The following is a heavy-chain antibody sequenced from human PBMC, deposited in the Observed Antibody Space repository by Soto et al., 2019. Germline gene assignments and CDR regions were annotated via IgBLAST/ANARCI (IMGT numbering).Heavy chain of an antibody. CDR1: GGTFSSYA. Sequence: QVQLVQSGAEVKKPGSSVKVSCKASGGTFSSYAISWVRQAPGQGLEWMGGIIPIFGTANYAQKFQGRVTIIADESTSTAYMELSSLRSEDTAVYYCARDFGVTTGADYYYYGMDVWGQGTTVTGSS. D-gene: IGHD4-17*01. CDR3: ARDFGVTTGADYYYYGMDV. J-gene: IGHJ6*02. CDR2: IIPIFGTA. V-gene: IGHV1-69*01.